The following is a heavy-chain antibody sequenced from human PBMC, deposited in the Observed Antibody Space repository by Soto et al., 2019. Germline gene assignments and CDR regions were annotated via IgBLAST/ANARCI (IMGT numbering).Heavy chain of an antibody. CDR1: GFTFSSYD. J-gene: IGHJ4*02. Sequence: LRLSCAASGFTFSSYDMHWVRQATGKGLEWVSAIGTAGDTYYPGSVKGRFTISRENAKNSLYLQMNSLRAGDTAVYYCARGNRAVAGGFDYWGQGTLVTVSS. V-gene: IGHV3-13*01. CDR3: ARGNRAVAGGFDY. D-gene: IGHD6-19*01. CDR2: IGTAGDT.